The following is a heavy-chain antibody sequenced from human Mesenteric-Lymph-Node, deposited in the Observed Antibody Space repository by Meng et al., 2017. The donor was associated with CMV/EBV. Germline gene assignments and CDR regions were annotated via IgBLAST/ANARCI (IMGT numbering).Heavy chain of an antibody. CDR2: IYHSGST. CDR3: GSQLVGDFYFDY. Sequence: GSLRLSCTVSGYSISSGYYWGWIRQPPGKGLEWIGSIYHSGSTYYNPSLKSRVTISVDTSKTQFSLKLSSVTAADTAVYYCGSQLVGDFYFDYWGQGTLVTVSS. CDR1: GYSISSGYY. D-gene: IGHD6-13*01. V-gene: IGHV4-38-2*02. J-gene: IGHJ4*02.